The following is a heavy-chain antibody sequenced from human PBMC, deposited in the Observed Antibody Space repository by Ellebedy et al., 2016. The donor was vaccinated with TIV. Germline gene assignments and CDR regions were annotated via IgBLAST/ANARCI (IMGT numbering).Heavy chain of an antibody. CDR2: IIPVFSST. Sequence: AASVKVSCKASGGTFSSFAISWVRQAPGQGLEWMGGIIPVFSSTNYAQKFQGRVTLTADESTSTAYMELSSLRPEDTAVYYCARGFGYSYGSALDYWGQGTLVTVSS. CDR3: ARGFGYSYGSALDY. J-gene: IGHJ4*02. CDR1: GGTFSSFA. V-gene: IGHV1-69*13. D-gene: IGHD5-18*01.